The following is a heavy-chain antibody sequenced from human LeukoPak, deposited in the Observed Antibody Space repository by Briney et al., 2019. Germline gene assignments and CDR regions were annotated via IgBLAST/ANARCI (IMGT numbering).Heavy chain of an antibody. D-gene: IGHD1-26*01. V-gene: IGHV4-4*07. J-gene: IGHJ4*02. CDR2: IYSSGST. Sequence: SETLSLTCTVSGGSISSYYWNWTRQPAGKGLEWIGRIYSSGSTNYNPSLKSRVTISVDTSKNQFSLKLSSVTAADTAVYYCASLYSGSSNYFDYWGQGTLVTVSS. CDR3: ASLYSGSSNYFDY. CDR1: GGSISSYY.